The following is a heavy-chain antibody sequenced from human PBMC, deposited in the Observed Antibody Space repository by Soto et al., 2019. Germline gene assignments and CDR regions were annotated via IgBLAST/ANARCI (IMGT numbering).Heavy chain of an antibody. CDR3: ARGVRDYYDSSGFPSYFDY. CDR2: IYYSGST. CDR1: GGSISSGDYY. V-gene: IGHV4-30-4*01. Sequence: QVQLQESGPGLVKPSQTLSLTCTVSGGSISSGDYYWSWIRQPPGKGLEWIGYIYYSGSTYYNPSLKSRVTISIDTSKNQFSLKLSSVTAADTAVYYCARGVRDYYDSSGFPSYFDYWGQGTLVTVSS. D-gene: IGHD3-22*01. J-gene: IGHJ4*02.